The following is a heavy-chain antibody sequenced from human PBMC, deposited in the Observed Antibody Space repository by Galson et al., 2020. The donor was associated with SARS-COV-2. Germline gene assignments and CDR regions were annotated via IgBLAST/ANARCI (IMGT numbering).Heavy chain of an antibody. CDR1: GFTFSSYA. J-gene: IGHJ4*02. CDR2: ISGSGGST. Sequence: GGSLRLSCAASGFTFSSYAMSWVRQAPGKGLEWVSAISGSGGSTYYADSVKGRFTISRDNSKNTLYLQMNSLRAEDTAVYYCAKAEDSGYDYWLRNFDYWGQGTLVTVSS. V-gene: IGHV3-23*01. CDR3: AKAEDSGYDYWLRNFDY. D-gene: IGHD5-12*01.